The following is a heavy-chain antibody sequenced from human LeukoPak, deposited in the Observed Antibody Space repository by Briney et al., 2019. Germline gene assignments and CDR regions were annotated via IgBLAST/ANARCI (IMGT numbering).Heavy chain of an antibody. CDR1: GFTFSSYS. Sequence: GGSLRLSCAASGFTFSSYSMHWVRQAPGKGLEWVAFIRYDGSNKYYADSVKGRFTISRDNSKNTLYLQMNSLRAEDTAVYYCAKDRSIAAAGTLDYWGQGTLVTVSS. J-gene: IGHJ4*02. D-gene: IGHD6-13*01. V-gene: IGHV3-30*02. CDR3: AKDRSIAAAGTLDY. CDR2: IRYDGSNK.